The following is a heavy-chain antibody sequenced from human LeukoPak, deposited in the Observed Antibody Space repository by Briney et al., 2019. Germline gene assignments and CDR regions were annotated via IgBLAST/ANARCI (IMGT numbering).Heavy chain of an antibody. CDR3: ARQHCGGDCYYYFDY. CDR2: IYYSGST. Sequence: TSETLSLTCTVSGGSISSSTYYWGWIRQPPGKGLEWIGSIYYSGSTSYNPSLKSRVTISVDTFKNQFSLTLSSVTAADTAVYNCARQHCGGDCYYYFDYWGQGALVTVSS. D-gene: IGHD2-21*02. CDR1: GGSISSSTYY. J-gene: IGHJ4*02. V-gene: IGHV4-39*01.